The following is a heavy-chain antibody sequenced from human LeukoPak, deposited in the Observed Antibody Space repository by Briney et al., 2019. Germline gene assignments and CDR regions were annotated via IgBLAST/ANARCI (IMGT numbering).Heavy chain of an antibody. D-gene: IGHD6-19*01. CDR2: INHSGST. CDR1: GVSFSGYY. V-gene: IGHV4-34*01. Sequence: SETLSLTCAVYGVSFSGYYWSWIRQPPGKGLEWIGEINHSGSTNYNPSLKSRVTISVDTSKNQFSLKLSSVTAADTAVYYCARDSGRSYSSGWPPFDPWGQGTLVTVSS. J-gene: IGHJ5*02. CDR3: ARDSGRSYSSGWPPFDP.